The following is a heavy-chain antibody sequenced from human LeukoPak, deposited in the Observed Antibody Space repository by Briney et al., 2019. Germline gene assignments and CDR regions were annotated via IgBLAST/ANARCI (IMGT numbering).Heavy chain of an antibody. V-gene: IGHV4-34*01. CDR1: GGSFSGYY. D-gene: IGHD3-22*01. J-gene: IGHJ4*02. CDR3: ARQAVDSSGYYSYFDY. Sequence: PSETLSLTCAVYGGSFSGYYWSWIRQPPGKGLEWIGEINHSGSTNYNPSLKSRVTISVDTSKNQFSLKLSSVTAADTAVYYCARQAVDSSGYYSYFDYWGQGTLVTVSS. CDR2: INHSGST.